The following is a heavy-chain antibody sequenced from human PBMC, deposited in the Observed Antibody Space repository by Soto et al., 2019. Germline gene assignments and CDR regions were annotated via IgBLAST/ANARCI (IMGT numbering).Heavy chain of an antibody. CDR2: INHSGST. CDR3: ARDKITGLFDY. Sequence: SETLSLTCAVYGGSFSGYYWTWIRQPPGTGLEWIGEINHSGSTNYNPSLKSRVTISVDTSKNQFSLKLTPVTAADTAVYYCARDKITGLFDYWGQGTLITVSS. CDR1: GGSFSGYY. J-gene: IGHJ4*02. D-gene: IGHD2-8*02. V-gene: IGHV4-34*01.